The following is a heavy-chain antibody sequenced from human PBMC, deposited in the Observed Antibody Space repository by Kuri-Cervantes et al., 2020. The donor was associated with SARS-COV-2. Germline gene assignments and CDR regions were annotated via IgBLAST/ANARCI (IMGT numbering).Heavy chain of an antibody. CDR2: IYHSGST. V-gene: IGHV4-38-2*02. CDR1: GGSFSGYY. Sequence: GSLRLSCAVYGGSFSGYYWGWIRQPPGKGLEWIGSIYHSGSTYYNPSLKSRVTISVDTSKNQFSLKLSSVTAADTAVYYCARDINPVGALDYWGQGTLVTVSS. D-gene: IGHD1-26*01. CDR3: ARDINPVGALDY. J-gene: IGHJ4*02.